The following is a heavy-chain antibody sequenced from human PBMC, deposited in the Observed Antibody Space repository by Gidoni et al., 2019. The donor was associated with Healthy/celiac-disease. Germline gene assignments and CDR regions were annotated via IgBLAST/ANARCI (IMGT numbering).Heavy chain of an antibody. J-gene: IGHJ4*02. CDR3: ARVYCSSTSCLINYFDY. Sequence: EVQLVESGGGLVKPGGSLRLSCAASGFTFSSSSMNWVRQAPGKGLEWVSSISSSSSYIYYADSVKGRFTISRDNAKNSLYLQMNSLRAEDTAVYYCARVYCSSTSCLINYFDYWGQGTLVTVSS. D-gene: IGHD2-2*01. V-gene: IGHV3-21*01. CDR1: GFTFSSSS. CDR2: ISSSSSYI.